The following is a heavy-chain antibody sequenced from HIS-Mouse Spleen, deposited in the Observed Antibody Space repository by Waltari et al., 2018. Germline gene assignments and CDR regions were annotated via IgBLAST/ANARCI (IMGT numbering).Heavy chain of an antibody. J-gene: IGHJ1*01. CDR2: INHSGST. CDR1: GGSFSGYY. CDR3: ARGALRGSYYWGEYFQH. V-gene: IGHV4-34*01. Sequence: QVQLQQWGAGLLKPSETLSLTCAVYGGSFSGYYWSWTRQPPGKGLEWIGEINHSGSTNYNPSLKSRVTISEDTSKNQFSLKLSSVTAADTAVYYCARGALRGSYYWGEYFQHWGQGTLVTVSS. D-gene: IGHD1-26*01.